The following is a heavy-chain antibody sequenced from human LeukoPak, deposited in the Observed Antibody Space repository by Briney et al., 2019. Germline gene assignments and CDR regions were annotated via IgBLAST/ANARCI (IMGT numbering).Heavy chain of an antibody. D-gene: IGHD2-2*01. J-gene: IGHJ6*03. V-gene: IGHV1-69*13. CDR1: GGTFSSYA. CDR3: ARDLNRVVPAAISYYYYMDV. CDR2: IIPIFGTA. Sequence: SVKVSCKASGGTFSSYAISWVRQAPGQGLEWMGGIIPIFGTANYAQKFQGRVTITADESTSTAYMELSSLRSEDTAVYYCARDLNRVVPAAISYYYYMDVWGKGTTVTVSS.